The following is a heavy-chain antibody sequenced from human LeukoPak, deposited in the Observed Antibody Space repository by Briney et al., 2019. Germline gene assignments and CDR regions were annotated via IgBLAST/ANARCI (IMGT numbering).Heavy chain of an antibody. V-gene: IGHV1-46*01. CDR2: INPSGTDS. CDR1: GYTFSTYY. D-gene: IGHD4-17*01. CDR3: ARDGGGDYDFDY. Sequence: ASVKVSCKASGYTFSTYYMHWVRQAPGQGLEWMGIINPSGTDSNYAQKFQGRVTMTRDKSTSTVNMELSILRSEDTAVYYCARDGGGDYDFDYWGQGTLVTVSS. J-gene: IGHJ4*02.